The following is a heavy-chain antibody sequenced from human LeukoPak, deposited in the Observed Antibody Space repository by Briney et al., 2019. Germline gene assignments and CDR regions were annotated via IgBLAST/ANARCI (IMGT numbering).Heavy chain of an antibody. J-gene: IGHJ4*02. Sequence: PSETLSLTCSVSPVSIRRHFWIWIRQSPGKGLEYIGRFSYSGNTDYNPSLKGRVSISADTSKNQFFLRLNSVTAADTAIYYCARDGEGDEGWDYWGQGTLVTVSS. CDR2: FSYSGNT. V-gene: IGHV4-59*11. CDR1: PVSIRRHF. D-gene: IGHD3-10*01. CDR3: ARDGEGDEGWDY.